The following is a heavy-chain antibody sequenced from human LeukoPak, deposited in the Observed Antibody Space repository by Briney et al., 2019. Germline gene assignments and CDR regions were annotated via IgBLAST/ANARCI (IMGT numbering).Heavy chain of an antibody. V-gene: IGHV3-74*01. D-gene: IGHD3-3*01. CDR1: GFTYSAYW. CDR2: VYNDWRGT. CDR3: ARDGSGSIALDH. J-gene: IGHJ4*02. Sequence: GGSLRLSCSASGFTYSAYWMHWVRQAPGKGLVWVSYVYNDWRGTAYVDSVKGRFTLSRDNANNTVYLQMNSLRVDATAVYYCARDGSGSIALDHWGQGTLVTVSS.